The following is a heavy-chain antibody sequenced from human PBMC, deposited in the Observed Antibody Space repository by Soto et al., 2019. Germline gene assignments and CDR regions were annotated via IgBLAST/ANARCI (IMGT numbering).Heavy chain of an antibody. D-gene: IGHD3-3*01. V-gene: IGHV3-15*01. Sequence: GGSLRLSCAASGFTFSNAWMSWVRQAPGKGLEWVGRIKSKTDGGTTDYAAPVKGRFTISRDDSKNTLYLQMNSLKTEDTGVYYCTTEGKEDYDFGSGYYTGPQLDYWGQGTLVTVSS. CDR2: IKSKTDGGTT. J-gene: IGHJ4*02. CDR1: GFTFSNAW. CDR3: TTEGKEDYDFGSGYYTGPQLDY.